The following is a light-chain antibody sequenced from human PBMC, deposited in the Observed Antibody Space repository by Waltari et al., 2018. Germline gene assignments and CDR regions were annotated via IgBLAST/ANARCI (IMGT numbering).Light chain of an antibody. CDR2: GAS. CDR1: QSVSIN. CDR3: QHYNNWPPGTT. V-gene: IGKV3-15*01. J-gene: IGKJ1*01. Sequence: EIVMTQSPVTLSVSPGKGAPLSCRASQSVSINLAWYQQKPGQAPRLLIYGASTRATGVPARFSGSGSGTEFTLTISSLQSDEFAVYYCQHYNNWPPGTTFGQGTKLEIK.